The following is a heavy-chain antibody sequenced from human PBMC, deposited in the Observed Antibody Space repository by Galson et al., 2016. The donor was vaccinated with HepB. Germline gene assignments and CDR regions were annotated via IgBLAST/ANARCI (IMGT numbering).Heavy chain of an antibody. CDR2: ISSTGTT. CDR1: GFTVSNNY. CDR3: ARDSGTPPPRRGPSSGY. D-gene: IGHD1-26*01. J-gene: IGHJ4*02. Sequence: SLRLSCAASGFTVSNNYMIWFRQAPWKVLEWVSLISSTGTTSYADPVQGRFTISRDSSKNTLYLQMNSLRADHTAIYYCARDSGTPPPRRGPSSGYWGQGTLVTVSS. V-gene: IGHV3-53*01.